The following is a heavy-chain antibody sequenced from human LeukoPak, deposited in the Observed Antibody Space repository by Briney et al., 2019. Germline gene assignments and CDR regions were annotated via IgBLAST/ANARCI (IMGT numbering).Heavy chain of an antibody. Sequence: ARSLTLSCAASRFTFRSYGMHWVRQAPGKGLEWVAVISHDGNDKHYADSLKGRITISRDNSKNTLYLQMNRLRAEDTDVYYCARDAGTWGDGYNFDYWGQGTLVSVSS. CDR3: ARDAGTWGDGYNFDY. CDR2: ISHDGNDK. V-gene: IGHV3-30*03. J-gene: IGHJ4*02. D-gene: IGHD6-13*01. CDR1: RFTFRSYG.